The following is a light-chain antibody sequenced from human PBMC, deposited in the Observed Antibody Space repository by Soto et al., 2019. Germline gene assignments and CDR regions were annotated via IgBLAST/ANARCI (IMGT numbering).Light chain of an antibody. J-gene: IGKJ5*01. Sequence: EIVLTQSPGTLSLSPVERATLSCRASQSVSSSYLAWYQQKPGQAPRLLIYGASSRATGIPDRFSGSGSGTDFTLTISRLEPEDFAVYYSQQDGSSPFGQGTRLEIK. CDR1: QSVSSSY. V-gene: IGKV3-20*01. CDR2: GAS. CDR3: QQDGSSP.